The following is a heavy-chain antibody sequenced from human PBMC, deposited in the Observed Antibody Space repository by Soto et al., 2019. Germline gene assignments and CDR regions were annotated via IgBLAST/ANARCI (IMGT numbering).Heavy chain of an antibody. CDR3: ARQTEYSSSYVYAFDI. Sequence: PSETLSLTCTVSGGSISSSSYYWGWIRQPPGKGLEWIGSIYYSGSTHYNPSLKSRVTISVDASKNQFSLKLSSVTAADTAVYYCARQTEYSSSYVYAFDIWGQGTMVTVSS. D-gene: IGHD6-6*01. CDR1: GGSISSSSYY. CDR2: IYYSGST. J-gene: IGHJ3*02. V-gene: IGHV4-39*01.